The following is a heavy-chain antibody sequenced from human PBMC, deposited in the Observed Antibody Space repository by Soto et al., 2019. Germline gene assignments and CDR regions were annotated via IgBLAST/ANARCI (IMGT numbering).Heavy chain of an antibody. CDR2: IYYSGST. V-gene: IGHV4-39*01. Sequence: QLQLQQSGPGLVKPSETLSLTCTVSGGSISSSSYYWGWIRQPPGKGLEWIGSIYYSGSTYYNPSLKSRVTISVDTSKNQFSLKLSSVTAADTAVYYCARHDGTASEIVVVPAAPGGYWGQGTLVTVSS. CDR3: ARHDGTASEIVVVPAAPGGY. D-gene: IGHD2-2*01. J-gene: IGHJ4*02. CDR1: GGSISSSSYY.